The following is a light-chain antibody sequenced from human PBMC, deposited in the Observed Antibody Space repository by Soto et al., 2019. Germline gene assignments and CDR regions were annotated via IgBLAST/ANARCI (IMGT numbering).Light chain of an antibody. CDR3: QQYNTYWT. CDR1: QTISSW. CDR2: KAS. Sequence: DIQMTQSPSTLSGSVGDRVTITCRASQTISSWLAWYQQKPGKAPKLLIYKASTLKSGVPSRLSGSGSGTEFTLTIRSLQTDDFATYYCQQYNTYWTFGQGTKVDI. V-gene: IGKV1-5*03. J-gene: IGKJ1*01.